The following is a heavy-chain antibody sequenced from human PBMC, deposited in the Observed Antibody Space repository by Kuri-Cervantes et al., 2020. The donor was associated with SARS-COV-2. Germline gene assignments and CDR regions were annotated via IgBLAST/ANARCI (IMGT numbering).Heavy chain of an antibody. J-gene: IGHJ4*02. D-gene: IGHD3-22*01. CDR3: AREDSSGYYFDY. V-gene: IGHV4-61*02. CDR1: GGSISSGSYY. Sequence: SETLSLTCTVSGGSISSGSYYWSWIRQPAGKGLEWIGRIYTSGSTNYNPSLKSRVTISVDTSKNLFSLKLSSVTAADTAVYYCAREDSSGYYFDYWGQGTLVTVSS. CDR2: IYTSGST.